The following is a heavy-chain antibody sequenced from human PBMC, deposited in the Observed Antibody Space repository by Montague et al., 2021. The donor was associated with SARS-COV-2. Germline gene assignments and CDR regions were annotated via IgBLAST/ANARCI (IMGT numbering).Heavy chain of an antibody. CDR2: INHSGST. CDR1: GGSFSGYY. D-gene: IGHD4-17*01. J-gene: IGHJ4*02. V-gene: IGHV4-34*01. Sequence: SETLSLTRAVYGGSFSGYYWSWIRQPPGKGLEWIGEINHSGSTNYNPSLKSRVTISVDTSKNQFSLKLSSVTAADTAVYYCARGSTVTHYWGQGTRVTVSS. CDR3: ARGSTVTHY.